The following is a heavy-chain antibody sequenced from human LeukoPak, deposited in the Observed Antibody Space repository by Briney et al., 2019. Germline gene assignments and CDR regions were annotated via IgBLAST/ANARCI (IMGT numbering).Heavy chain of an antibody. D-gene: IGHD5-12*01. CDR2: ISGSGGST. Sequence: GGSLRLSCAASGFTFSSYAMSWVRQAPGEGLEWVSAISGSGGSTYYADSVKGRFTISRDNSKNTLYLQMNSLRAEDTAVYYCANLGGSGYDPVDYWGQGTLVTVSS. V-gene: IGHV3-23*01. CDR1: GFTFSSYA. J-gene: IGHJ4*02. CDR3: ANLGGSGYDPVDY.